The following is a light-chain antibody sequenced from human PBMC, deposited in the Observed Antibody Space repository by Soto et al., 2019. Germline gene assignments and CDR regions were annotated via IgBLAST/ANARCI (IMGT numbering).Light chain of an antibody. CDR1: QSISSW. J-gene: IGKJ4*01. V-gene: IGKV1-5*01. CDR2: DAS. Sequence: DIQMTQSPSTLSASVGDRVTITCRASQSISSWLAWYQQKPGKAPKLLIYDASSLESGVRSRFSGSGSGTEFTLTISSLQPDDFATYYCQQYNSYPLTFGGGTKVEIK. CDR3: QQYNSYPLT.